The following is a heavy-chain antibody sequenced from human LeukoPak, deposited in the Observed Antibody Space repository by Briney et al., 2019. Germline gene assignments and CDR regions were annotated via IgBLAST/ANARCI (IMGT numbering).Heavy chain of an antibody. Sequence: GGSLRLSCAASGFTFSSYWMSWVRQAPGKGLEWVSVIYSGGSTYYADSVKDRFTISRDNSKNTLYLQMNSLRAEDTAVYYCARASMAAAGYYFDYWGQGTLVTVSS. V-gene: IGHV3-66*01. CDR3: ARASMAAAGYYFDY. J-gene: IGHJ4*02. CDR2: IYSGGST. D-gene: IGHD6-13*01. CDR1: GFTFSSYW.